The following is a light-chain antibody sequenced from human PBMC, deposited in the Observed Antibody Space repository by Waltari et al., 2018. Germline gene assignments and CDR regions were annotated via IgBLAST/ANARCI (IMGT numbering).Light chain of an antibody. Sequence: QSVLTQPPSVSGAPGQRVTISCTGSSSNIGAGYDVHWYQQLPGTAPKLLICGNSKRPSWVPDPFPGSKSGTSASLAITGLQAEDEADYYCQSYDSSLSGGVFGGGTKLTVL. CDR3: QSYDSSLSGGV. V-gene: IGLV1-40*01. J-gene: IGLJ2*01. CDR2: GNS. CDR1: SSNIGAGYD.